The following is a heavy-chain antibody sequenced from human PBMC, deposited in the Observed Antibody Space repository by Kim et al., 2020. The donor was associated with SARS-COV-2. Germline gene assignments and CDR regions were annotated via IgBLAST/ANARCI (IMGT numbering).Heavy chain of an antibody. Sequence: SETLSLTCTVSGGSISSYYWSWIRQPPGKGLEWIGYIYYSGSTNYNPSLKSRVTISVDTSKNQFSLKLSSVTAADTAVYYCAIGEFPFDYWGQGTLVTVS. J-gene: IGHJ4*02. CDR3: AIGEFPFDY. D-gene: IGHD3-10*01. V-gene: IGHV4-59*08. CDR2: IYYSGST. CDR1: GGSISSYY.